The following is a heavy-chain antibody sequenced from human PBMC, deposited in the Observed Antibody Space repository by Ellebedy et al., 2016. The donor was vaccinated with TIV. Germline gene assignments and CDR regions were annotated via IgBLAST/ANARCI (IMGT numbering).Heavy chain of an antibody. J-gene: IGHJ3*02. Sequence: SETLSLXXAVYGGSFSGYYWSWIRQPPGKGLEWIGEINHSGSTNYNPSLKSRVTISVDTSRNQFSLKVSSVTAADTAVYYCAREFGGGTFDIWGQGTMVTVSS. CDR3: AREFGGGTFDI. D-gene: IGHD3-16*01. CDR1: GGSFSGYY. V-gene: IGHV4-34*01. CDR2: INHSGST.